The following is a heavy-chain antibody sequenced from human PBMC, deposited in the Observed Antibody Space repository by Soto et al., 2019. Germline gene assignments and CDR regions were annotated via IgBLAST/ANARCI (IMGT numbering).Heavy chain of an antibody. D-gene: IGHD3-10*01. V-gene: IGHV3-9*01. CDR2: ISRNRGTI. J-gene: IGHJ6*03. Sequence: EVMLVESGGGLVQPGRSLRLSCAASGFIFNDYAMQWVWKVPGKGLEWVSGISRNRGTIGYVVSVKGRFTISRDNAKNSLYLQMNSLRVEDTALYYCAKDYGSGITRCYMDVWGKGTTVTVSS. CDR1: GFIFNDYA. CDR3: AKDYGSGITRCYMDV.